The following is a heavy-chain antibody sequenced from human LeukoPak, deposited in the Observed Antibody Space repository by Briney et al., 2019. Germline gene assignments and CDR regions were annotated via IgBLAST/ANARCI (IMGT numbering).Heavy chain of an antibody. CDR2: INPKTGAT. J-gene: IGHJ3*01. CDR1: KYTFTDYY. V-gene: IGHV1-2*02. Sequence: ASVKVSCKAFKYTFTDYYMHWVRQAPGQGLEWVGWINPKTGATKYAQNLQGRVTMTTDTSINSAYLELSGLTSDDTAIYYCARGTPIVATVISAFEVWGQGTMVTVSS. CDR3: ARGTPIVATVISAFEV. D-gene: IGHD5-12*01.